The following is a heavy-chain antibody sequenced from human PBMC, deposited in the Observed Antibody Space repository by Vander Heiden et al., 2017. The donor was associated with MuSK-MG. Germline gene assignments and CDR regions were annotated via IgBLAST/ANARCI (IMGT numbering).Heavy chain of an antibody. V-gene: IGHV4-31*03. D-gene: IGHD3-3*01. Sequence: QVQLQESGPGLVKPSQTLSLTCTVSGGSISSGGYYWSWIRQHPGKGLEWIGYIYYSGSTYYNPALKSRVTISVDTSKYQFSLKMRSVTPADTAVYFCATCCLELGDWFDPWGEGPLVTVSS. J-gene: IGHJ5*02. CDR1: GGSISSGGYY. CDR2: IYYSGST. CDR3: ATCCLELGDWFDP.